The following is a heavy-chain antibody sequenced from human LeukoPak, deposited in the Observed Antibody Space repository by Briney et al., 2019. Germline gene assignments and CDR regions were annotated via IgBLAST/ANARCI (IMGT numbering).Heavy chain of an antibody. V-gene: IGHV3-48*03. CDR1: GFTFSSYE. CDR2: ISSSGSTI. J-gene: IGHJ4*02. D-gene: IGHD3-10*01. CDR3: TGNYYGSGSYADFDY. Sequence: GGSLRLSCAASGFTFSSYEMNWARQAAGKGLKWVSYISSSGSTIYYADSVKGRFTISRDNAKNSLYLQMNSLRAEDTAVYYCTGNYYGSGSYADFDYWGQGTLVTVSS.